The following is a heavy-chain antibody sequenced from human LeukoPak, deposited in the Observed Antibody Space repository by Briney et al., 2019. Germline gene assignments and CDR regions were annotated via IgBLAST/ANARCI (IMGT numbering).Heavy chain of an antibody. CDR2: FYYSCST. D-gene: IGHD3-22*01. V-gene: IGHV4-59*13. CDR3: ARERLGYYDRSGLDY. CDR1: GGSISSYY. J-gene: IGHJ4*02. Sequence: KPSETLSLTCTVSGGSISSYYGNWIRQPPGKGLEGVGYFYYSCSTNYNPSFKSRVTTSVDTSKNQFSLKLSSVTAADTAVYYCARERLGYYDRSGLDYWGQGTLVTVSS.